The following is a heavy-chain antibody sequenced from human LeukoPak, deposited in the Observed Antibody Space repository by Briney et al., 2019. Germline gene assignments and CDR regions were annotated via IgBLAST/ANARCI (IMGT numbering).Heavy chain of an antibody. D-gene: IGHD3-10*01. CDR2: INPNSGGT. Sequence: ASVNVSCKASGYTFTGHYMHWVRQAPGQGLEWMGWINPNSGGTNYAQKFQGRVTMTRDTSISTAYMELSRLRSDDTAVYYCARGRPYYYGSERWFDPWGQGTLVTVSS. J-gene: IGHJ5*02. CDR1: GYTFTGHY. V-gene: IGHV1-2*02. CDR3: ARGRPYYYGSERWFDP.